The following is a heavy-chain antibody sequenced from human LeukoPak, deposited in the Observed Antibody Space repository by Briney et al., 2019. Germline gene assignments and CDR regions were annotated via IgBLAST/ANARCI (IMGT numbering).Heavy chain of an antibody. D-gene: IGHD1-26*01. J-gene: IGHJ3*02. CDR3: ARGGSYLSAFDI. Sequence: PGGSLRLSCAASGFTVSSNYMSWVRQAPGKGLEWVTIIYSGGSTFYADSVKGRFTISRDNSKNTLYLQMNSLRAEDTAVYYCARGGSYLSAFDIWGQGTMVTVSS. CDR2: IYSGGST. V-gene: IGHV3-53*01. CDR1: GFTVSSNY.